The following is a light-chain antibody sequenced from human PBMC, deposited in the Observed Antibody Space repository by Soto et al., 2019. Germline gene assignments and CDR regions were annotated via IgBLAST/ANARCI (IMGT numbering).Light chain of an antibody. CDR1: SSDVGDYNY. J-gene: IGLJ1*01. CDR2: EVS. V-gene: IGLV2-14*01. CDR3: SSYTISTTLV. Sequence: QSVLTQPASVSGSPGQSITISCTGTSSDVGDYNYVSWYQQHPGKAPKLMIYEVSNRPSGVSTRFSGSKSGNTASLTISGLQAEDEADYYCSSYTISTTLVFGTGTKVTVL.